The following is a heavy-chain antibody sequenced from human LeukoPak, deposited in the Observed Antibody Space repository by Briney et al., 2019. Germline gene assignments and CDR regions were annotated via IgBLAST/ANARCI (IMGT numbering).Heavy chain of an antibody. CDR2: IKQDGSEE. CDR3: ARATRTRLLWFGELCD. D-gene: IGHD3-10*01. CDR1: GFTFSSYW. J-gene: IGHJ4*02. Sequence: GGSLRLSCAASGFTFSSYWMSWVRQAPGKGLEWVANIKQDGSEEYYVDSVKGRFTISRDNAKNSLYLQMNSLRAEDTAVYYCARATRTRLLWFGELCDRGQGTLVTVSS. V-gene: IGHV3-7*01.